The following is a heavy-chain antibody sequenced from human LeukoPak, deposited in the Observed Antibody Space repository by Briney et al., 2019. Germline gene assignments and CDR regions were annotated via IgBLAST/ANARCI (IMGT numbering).Heavy chain of an antibody. D-gene: IGHD6-13*01. CDR3: VRRIATTGIYGFDI. CDR2: VYYTGST. CDR1: GGSISSYY. J-gene: IGHJ3*02. Sequence: SETLSLTCTISGGSISSYYWTWIRQPPGKGLEWIGCVYYTGSTTYHPSLKSRVTISVDTSKNQFSLKLSSVTAADTAMYYCVRRIATTGIYGFDIWGQGTMVTVSS. V-gene: IGHV4-59*01.